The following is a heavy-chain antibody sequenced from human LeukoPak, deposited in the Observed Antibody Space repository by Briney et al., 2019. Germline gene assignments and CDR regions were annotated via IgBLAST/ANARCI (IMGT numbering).Heavy chain of an antibody. Sequence: GGSLRVSCAASGLTFRSRAMSWVRQAPGKGLEWVSVISGSGNNTYYADSVKGRFTISRDNSKNTVFLQMNSLRPADTAVYYCAKGKEVWGSYRTEFDFWGQGTLVTVSS. D-gene: IGHD3-16*02. CDR2: ISGSGNNT. J-gene: IGHJ4*02. CDR3: AKGKEVWGSYRTEFDF. CDR1: GLTFRSRA. V-gene: IGHV3-23*01.